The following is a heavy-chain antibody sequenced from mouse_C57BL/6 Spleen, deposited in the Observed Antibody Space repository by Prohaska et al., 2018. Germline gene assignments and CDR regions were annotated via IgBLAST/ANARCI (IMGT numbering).Heavy chain of an antibody. CDR1: GYTFTSYW. CDR3: ARRAVVRYYDAMNY. J-gene: IGHJ4*01. V-gene: IGHV1-64*01. D-gene: IGHD1-1*01. CDR2: IHPNSGST. Sequence: QVQLQQPGAELVKPGASVKLSCKASGYTFTSYWMHWVKQSPGQGLEWIGMIHPNSGSTNYNEKFKSKATLTVDKSSSTAYMQLSILTSEDSAVYYCARRAVVRYYDAMNYWGQGTSGTVSS.